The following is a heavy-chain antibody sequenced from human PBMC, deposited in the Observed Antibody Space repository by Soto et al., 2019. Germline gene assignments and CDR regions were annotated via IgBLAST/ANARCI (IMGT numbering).Heavy chain of an antibody. Sequence: GGSLRLSCAASGFTFSSYAMHWVRQAPGKGLECVAVISYDGSNKYYADSVKGRFTISRDNSKNTLYLQMNSLRAEDTAVYYCARESVNDYSNYRGNGMDVWGQGTTVTVSS. V-gene: IGHV3-30*04. J-gene: IGHJ6*02. CDR2: ISYDGSNK. CDR1: GFTFSSYA. CDR3: ARESVNDYSNYRGNGMDV. D-gene: IGHD4-4*01.